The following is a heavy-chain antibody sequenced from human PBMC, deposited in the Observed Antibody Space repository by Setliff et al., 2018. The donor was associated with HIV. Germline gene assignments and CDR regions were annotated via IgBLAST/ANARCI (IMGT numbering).Heavy chain of an antibody. D-gene: IGHD1-1*01. CDR2: INHSGST. CDR1: SGSFSGYY. CDR3: ARKGWNAYEAFDY. Sequence: SETLSLTCAVYSGSFSGYYWSWIRQPPGKGLEWIGEINHSGSTNYNPSLKSRVTISIDTSKNQFSVKLNFVTAADTAVYFCARKGWNAYEAFDYWGQGSLVTVSS. V-gene: IGHV4-34*01. J-gene: IGHJ4*02.